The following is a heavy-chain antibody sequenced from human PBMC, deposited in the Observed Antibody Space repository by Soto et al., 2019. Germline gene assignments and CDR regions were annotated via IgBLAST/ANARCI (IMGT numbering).Heavy chain of an antibody. CDR2: IGVSDGYT. CDR1: GFTFSAYS. V-gene: IGHV3-23*01. CDR3: VKEMPAWSPVWGWDD. Sequence: PGGSLRLSCTASGFTFSAYSMGWVRQPPWKGLEWVSSIGVSDGYTYYADSVKGRFTISRDNSENTLYLQMNGLRAEDTAVYYCVKEMPAWSPVWGWDDWGPGPLGTVTS. J-gene: IGHJ4*02. D-gene: IGHD3-16*01.